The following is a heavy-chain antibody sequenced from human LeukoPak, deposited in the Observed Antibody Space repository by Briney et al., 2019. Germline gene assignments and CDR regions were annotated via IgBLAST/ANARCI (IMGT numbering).Heavy chain of an antibody. J-gene: IGHJ4*02. Sequence: GGSLRLSCAASGFTFSNYGMHWVRQAPGEGLEWVAFIRYDGSDKYYADSVKGRFTISRDNSKNTLDLQMNSLRPPDTAVYYCTKESLPYCSTSSCSIDSWGQGTLVTVSS. V-gene: IGHV3-30*02. CDR2: IRYDGSDK. D-gene: IGHD2-2*01. CDR1: GFTFSNYG. CDR3: TKESLPYCSTSSCSIDS.